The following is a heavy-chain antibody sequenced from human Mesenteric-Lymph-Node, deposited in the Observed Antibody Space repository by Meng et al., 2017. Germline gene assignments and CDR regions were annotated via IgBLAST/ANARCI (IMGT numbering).Heavy chain of an antibody. CDR3: ATDLPAITMVRGVIIRRSYYFDY. D-gene: IGHD3-10*01. CDR2: FDPEDGET. V-gene: IGHV1-24*01. Sequence: ASVKVSCKVSGYTLTELSMHWLRQAPGKGLEWMGGFDPEDGETIYAQKFQGRVTMTEDTSTDTAYMELSSLRSEDTAVYYCATDLPAITMVRGVIIRRSYYFDYWGQGTLVTVSS. J-gene: IGHJ4*02. CDR1: GYTLTELS.